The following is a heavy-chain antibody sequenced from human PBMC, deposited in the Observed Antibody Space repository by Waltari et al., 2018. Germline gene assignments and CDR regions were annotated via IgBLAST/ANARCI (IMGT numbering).Heavy chain of an antibody. CDR1: GGSISSGGYY. J-gene: IGHJ6*02. D-gene: IGHD3-16*01. CDR2: IYHSGST. CDR3: ARDSVTITFGGVQVNGMDV. V-gene: IGHV4-31*01. Sequence: QVQLQESGPGLVKPSQTLSLTCTVSGGSISSGGYYWSWIRQHPGKGLEWIGYIYHSGSTYYNPSFKRLFTISVDRSKNQFSRKRSSVTAADTAVYYCARDSVTITFGGVQVNGMDVWGQGTTVTVSS.